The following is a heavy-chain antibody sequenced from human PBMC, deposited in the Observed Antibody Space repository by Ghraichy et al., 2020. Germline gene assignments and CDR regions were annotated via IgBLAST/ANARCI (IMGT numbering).Heavy chain of an antibody. D-gene: IGHD5-24*01. V-gene: IGHV3-7*01. CDR1: GFSFTSYW. Sequence: GGSLRLSCAASGFSFTSYWVSWVRHTPGKGLEWLANIKEDGSEKYYVDSVEGRFSISRDNAKNALYLEMNSLRDEDTAVYYCARSGGRDDYMGYAWGQGTLVTVAS. CDR2: IKEDGSEK. CDR3: ARSGGRDDYMGYA. J-gene: IGHJ5*02.